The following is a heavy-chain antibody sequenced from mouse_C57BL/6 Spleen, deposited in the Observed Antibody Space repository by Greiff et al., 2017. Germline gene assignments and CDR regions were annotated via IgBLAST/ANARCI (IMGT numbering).Heavy chain of an antibody. CDR2: INPSSGYT. D-gene: IGHD2-4*01. CDR3: ARWGYDYDEDY. V-gene: IGHV1-4*01. Sequence: QVQLQQSGAELARPGASVKMSCKASGYTFTSYTMHWVKQRPGQGLEWIGYINPSSGYTKYNQKFKDKATLTADKSSRTAYMQLSSLTSEDSAVYYCARWGYDYDEDYWGQGTTLTVSS. CDR1: GYTFTSYT. J-gene: IGHJ2*01.